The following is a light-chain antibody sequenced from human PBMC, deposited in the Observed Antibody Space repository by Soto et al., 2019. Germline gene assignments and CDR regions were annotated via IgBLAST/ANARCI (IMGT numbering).Light chain of an antibody. Sequence: EIVLTQSPGTLSLSQGERATLSCRASQSVGSSYFAWYQQKPAQAPRLLIYGASSMAPGNPDRFSGSGSGTDFTLTISRLEPEDFSVYYCQQYGSSPWTVGQGTKVE. CDR1: QSVGSSY. CDR3: QQYGSSPWT. J-gene: IGKJ1*01. CDR2: GAS. V-gene: IGKV3-20*01.